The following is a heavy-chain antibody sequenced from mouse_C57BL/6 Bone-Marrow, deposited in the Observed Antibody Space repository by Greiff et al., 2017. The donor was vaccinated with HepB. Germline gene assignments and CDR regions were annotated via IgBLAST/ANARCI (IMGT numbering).Heavy chain of an antibody. V-gene: IGHV1-69*01. D-gene: IGHD2-1*01. CDR3: ARVMIYYGNYVGYLDV. J-gene: IGHJ1*03. Sequence: QVQLQQPGAELVMPGASVKLSCKASGYTFTSYWMHWVKQRPGQGLEWIGEIDPSDSYTNYNQKFKVQSTLTVDKSSSTAYMQLSSLTSEDSAVYYCARVMIYYGNYVGYLDVWGRGTTVTVGS. CDR1: GYTFTSYW. CDR2: IDPSDSYT.